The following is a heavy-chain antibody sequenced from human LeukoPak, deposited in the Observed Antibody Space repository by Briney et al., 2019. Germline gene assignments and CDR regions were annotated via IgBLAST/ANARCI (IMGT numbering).Heavy chain of an antibody. V-gene: IGHV4-30-4*08. CDR1: GGSISSGGYY. J-gene: IGHJ4*02. CDR3: ARESYYYGSGSYSNDY. CDR2: IYYSGST. Sequence: SETLSLTCTVSGGSISSGGYYWSWIRQHPGKGLEWIGYIYYSGSTYYNPSLKSRVTISVDTSKNQFSLKLSSVTAADTAVYYCARESYYYGSGSYSNDYWGQGTLVTVSS. D-gene: IGHD3-10*01.